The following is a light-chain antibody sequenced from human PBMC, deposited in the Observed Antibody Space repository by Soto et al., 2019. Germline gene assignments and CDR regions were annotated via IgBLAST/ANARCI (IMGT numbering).Light chain of an antibody. V-gene: IGKV1-5*01. Sequence: DIQMTQSPSTLSATAGDRVTITCRASQSISSWLAWYQHKPGKAPKLLIYDASNLDSGVPSRFSGSGSGTEFSLTISSLQAEDVALYYCQQYYSFPYTFGQGTKVDNK. CDR2: DAS. CDR1: QSISSW. J-gene: IGKJ2*01. CDR3: QQYYSFPYT.